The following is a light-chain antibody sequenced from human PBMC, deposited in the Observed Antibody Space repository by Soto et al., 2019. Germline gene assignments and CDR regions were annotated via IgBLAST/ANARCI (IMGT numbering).Light chain of an antibody. J-gene: IGKJ1*01. V-gene: IGKV1-5*03. CDR3: HQYDSYSPT. Sequence: VNRVPIPCRASQTISRNLNWYQQKPGKAPKLLIYKASNVESGVPSRFSGSGSGTDFTLTISSLQPDDFTTYYCHQYDSYSPTFGQGTKVDIK. CDR2: KAS. CDR1: QTISRN.